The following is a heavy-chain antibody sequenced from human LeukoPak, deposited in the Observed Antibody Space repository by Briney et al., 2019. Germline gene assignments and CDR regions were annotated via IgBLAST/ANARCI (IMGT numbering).Heavy chain of an antibody. CDR1: GDSISSHY. D-gene: IGHD1-26*01. J-gene: IGHJ6*03. CDR3: ARIRGWEGSRYYYYYYMDV. CDR2: TSGTG. Sequence: SETLSLTCTVSGDSISSHYLGWIRQPAGKGLEWIGITSGTGNYNPSLKSRVSMSVDTSRNLVSLTLTSVTAADTAVYYCARIRGWEGSRYYYYYYMDVWGKGTTVTVSS. V-gene: IGHV4-4*07.